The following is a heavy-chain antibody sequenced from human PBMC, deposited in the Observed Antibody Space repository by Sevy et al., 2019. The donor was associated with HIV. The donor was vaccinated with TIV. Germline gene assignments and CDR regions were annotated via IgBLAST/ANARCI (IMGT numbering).Heavy chain of an antibody. D-gene: IGHD1-26*01. Sequence: SETLSLTCAVSADSISSGYYRGWIRQSPGKGLEWIGSIHHSGGTYFNPSLRSRLTISVETSKNEFSLKLGSVTAADTAVYYCARHSGNYYYFDYWGQGTLVTVS. J-gene: IGHJ4*02. CDR2: IHHSGGT. V-gene: IGHV4-38-2*01. CDR3: ARHSGNYYYFDY. CDR1: ADSISSGYY.